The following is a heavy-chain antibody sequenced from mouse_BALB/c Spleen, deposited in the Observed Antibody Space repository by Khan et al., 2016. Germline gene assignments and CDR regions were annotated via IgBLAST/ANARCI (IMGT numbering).Heavy chain of an antibody. D-gene: IGHD1-1*01. CDR1: GYTFTNYG. Sequence: QIQLVQSGPELKKPGKTVKISCKASGYTFTNYGMNWVKQAPGKGLKWMGWINTYSGESTYADDFKGRFAFSLETSANTAYLQINNLKTEDTATCFCARYRYYYGSSRYFDVWGAGTTVTVSS. V-gene: IGHV9-3-1*01. CDR2: INTYSGES. CDR3: ARYRYYYGSSRYFDV. J-gene: IGHJ1*01.